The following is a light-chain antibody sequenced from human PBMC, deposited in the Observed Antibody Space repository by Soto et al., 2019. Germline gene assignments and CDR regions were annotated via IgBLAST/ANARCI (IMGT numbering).Light chain of an antibody. V-gene: IGLV2-14*01. Sequence: QSVLAQPASVSGSPGQSITISCAGTNRDVGGYNYVSWYQQYPGKAPKLIIYEVTYRPSGVSNRFSGSKSGNTASLTLSGLQAEDEADYYCSSYSSSSALDVIFGGGTKLTVL. CDR1: NRDVGGYNY. CDR3: SSYSSSSALDVI. CDR2: EVT. J-gene: IGLJ2*01.